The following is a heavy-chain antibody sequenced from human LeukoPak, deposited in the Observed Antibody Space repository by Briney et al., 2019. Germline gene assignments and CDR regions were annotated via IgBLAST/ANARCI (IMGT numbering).Heavy chain of an antibody. CDR2: ISSSSSYI. CDR3: ARGIYYDSSGYLGPDWFDP. J-gene: IGHJ5*02. CDR1: GFIFSTYS. D-gene: IGHD3-22*01. Sequence: SGGSLRLSCAASGFIFSTYSMNWVRQAPGKGLEWVSSISSSSSYIYYADSVKGRFTISRDNAKNSLYLQMNSLRAEDTAVYYCARGIYYDSSGYLGPDWFDPWGQGTLVTVSS. V-gene: IGHV3-21*01.